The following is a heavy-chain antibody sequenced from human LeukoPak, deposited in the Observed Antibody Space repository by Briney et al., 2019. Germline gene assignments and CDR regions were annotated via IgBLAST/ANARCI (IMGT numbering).Heavy chain of an antibody. CDR3: ARGEWAAAANYYFDY. J-gene: IGHJ4*02. D-gene: IGHD6-13*01. Sequence: SETLSLTCAVYGGSFSGYYWSWIRQPPGKGLEWIGEINHSGCTNYNPSLKSRVTISVDTSKNQFSLKLSSVTAADTAVYYCARGEWAAAANYYFDYWGQGTLVTVSS. V-gene: IGHV4-34*01. CDR2: INHSGCT. CDR1: GGSFSGYY.